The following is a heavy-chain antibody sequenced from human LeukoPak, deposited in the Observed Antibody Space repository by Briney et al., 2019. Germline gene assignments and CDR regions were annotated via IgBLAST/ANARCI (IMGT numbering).Heavy chain of an antibody. Sequence: SETLSLTCTVSGGSISSYYWSWIRQPPGKGLEWIGYIYYSGSTNYSPSLKSRLTISVDTSKNQFSLKLSSVTAADTAVYYCARVDTAMVRGFDYWGQGTLVTVSS. CDR1: GGSISSYY. V-gene: IGHV4-59*01. CDR3: ARVDTAMVRGFDY. J-gene: IGHJ4*02. D-gene: IGHD5-18*01. CDR2: IYYSGST.